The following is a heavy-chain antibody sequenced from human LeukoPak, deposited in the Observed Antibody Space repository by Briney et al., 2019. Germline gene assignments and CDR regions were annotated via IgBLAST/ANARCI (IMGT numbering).Heavy chain of an antibody. J-gene: IGHJ4*02. CDR3: ASEGDYYDSSGYYSKGAFDY. Sequence: ASVKVSCKASGYTFTGYYMHWVRQAPGQGLEWMGRINPNSGGTNYAQKFQGRVTMTRDTSISTAYMELSRLRSDDTAVYYCASEGDYYDSSGYYSKGAFDYWGQGTLVTVSS. D-gene: IGHD3-22*01. CDR1: GYTFTGYY. V-gene: IGHV1-2*06. CDR2: INPNSGGT.